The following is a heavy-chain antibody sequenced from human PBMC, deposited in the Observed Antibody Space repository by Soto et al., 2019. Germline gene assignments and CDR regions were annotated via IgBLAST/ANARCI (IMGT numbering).Heavy chain of an antibody. Sequence: QVQLQESGPGLVKPSQTLSLTCTVSGGSISSGGYYWSWIRQHPGKGLEWIGYIYYSGSTYYNPSLKSRVTISVDTSNNQLSLKRSSVTAADTAVYYCAREEEAVTAGGYYYYYGLDVWCQRTTVTVSS. CDR2: IYYSGST. D-gene: IGHD2-21*02. J-gene: IGHJ6*02. CDR1: GGSISSGGYY. CDR3: AREEEAVTAGGYYYYYGLDV. V-gene: IGHV4-31*03.